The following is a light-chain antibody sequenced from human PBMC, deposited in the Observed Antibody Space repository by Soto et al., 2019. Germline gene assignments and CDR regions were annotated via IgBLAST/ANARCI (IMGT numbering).Light chain of an antibody. CDR2: DVS. Sequence: ILLPQSPETLPVFKGSKESLSCMAGQCVTTNFAWYQQKFGQSPRLLIYDVSSRATGVPSSFSVTGSETDFTLTIIGQQSEDSAIYFCQQYHTSPLSLAQGTRLEIK. V-gene: IGKV3-15*01. CDR1: QCVTTN. J-gene: IGKJ5*01. CDR3: QQYHTSPLS.